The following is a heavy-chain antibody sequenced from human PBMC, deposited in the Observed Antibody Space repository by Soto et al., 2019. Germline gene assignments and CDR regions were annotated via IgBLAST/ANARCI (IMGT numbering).Heavy chain of an antibody. V-gene: IGHV5-51*01. J-gene: IGHJ3*01. D-gene: IGHD3-22*01. CDR1: GFSFTSYR. CDR2: IYPGDSDT. Sequence: GESLTISCEGSGFSFTSYRIGWVRQVPGKGLEWMGIIYPGDSDTRYSPSFQGQVTISADKSISTAYLQWSSLKASDTAMYYCARLWSSGPRWSGAFDVWGQGTMVTVSS. CDR3: ARLWSSGPRWSGAFDV.